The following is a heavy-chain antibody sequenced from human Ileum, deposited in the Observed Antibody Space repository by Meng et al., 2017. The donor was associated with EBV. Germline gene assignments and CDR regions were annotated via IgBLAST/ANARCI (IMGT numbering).Heavy chain of an antibody. CDR3: ARGGWSLDY. V-gene: IGHV4-59*08. CDR1: GCSISGCY. Sequence: VQLQASRPGLAKPSAPPSPTCTVSGCSISGCYCSWSRQPPRKGQVLVGYIYYSGSTNYNSSLKSRVTISVDTSKNQFSLNLGPVTAAETAVYYCARGGWSLDYWGQGTLVTVSS. J-gene: IGHJ4*02. CDR2: IYYSGST. D-gene: IGHD2-15*01.